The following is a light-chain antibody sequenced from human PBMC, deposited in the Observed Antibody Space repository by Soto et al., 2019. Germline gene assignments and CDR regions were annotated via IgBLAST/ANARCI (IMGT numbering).Light chain of an antibody. CDR3: QAWDTATVV. CDR1: KLGDKY. J-gene: IGLJ2*01. Sequence: SYELTQPPSVSVSPGQTASITCSADKLGDKYACWYQQKPGQSPVLVIHQDTKRPSGIPERFSGSKSGNTATLTISGTQAMDEADYYCQAWDTATVVFGGGTKVTVL. CDR2: QDT. V-gene: IGLV3-1*01.